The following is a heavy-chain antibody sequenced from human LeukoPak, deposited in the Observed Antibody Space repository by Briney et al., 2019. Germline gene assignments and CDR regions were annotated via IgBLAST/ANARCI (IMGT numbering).Heavy chain of an antibody. Sequence: GGSLRLSCAASGFTFSIYGMHWVRQAPGKGLEWVAVIWYDGSNKYYADSVKGRFTISRDNSKNTLYLQMNSLRAEDTAVYYCAREGTGIVVAYYYYGMDVWGQGTTVTVSS. J-gene: IGHJ6*02. CDR3: AREGTGIVVAYYYYGMDV. V-gene: IGHV3-33*08. CDR2: IWYDGSNK. CDR1: GFTFSIYG. D-gene: IGHD1-26*01.